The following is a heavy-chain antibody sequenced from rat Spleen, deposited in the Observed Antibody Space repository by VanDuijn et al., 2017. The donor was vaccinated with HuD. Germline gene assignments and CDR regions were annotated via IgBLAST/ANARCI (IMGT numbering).Heavy chain of an antibody. CDR2: ISYDGGST. J-gene: IGHJ2*01. CDR3: ARHDPYYSAPFDY. V-gene: IGHV5-20*01. CDR1: GFTFSDYY. D-gene: IGHD1-1*01. Sequence: EVQLVESGGGLVQPGRSLKLSCAASGFTFSDYYMAWVRQAPTKGLEWVASISYDGGSTYYPDSVKGRFTISRDNAKSSLYLQMNSLKSEDTATYYCARHDPYYSAPFDYWGQGVMVTVSS.